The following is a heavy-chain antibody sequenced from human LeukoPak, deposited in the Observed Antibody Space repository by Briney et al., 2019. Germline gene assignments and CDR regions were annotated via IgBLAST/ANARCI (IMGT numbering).Heavy chain of an antibody. Sequence: GGSLRLSCAASGLTFDDYAMHWVRQAPGKGLEWVSGISWNSGSIGYADSVKGRFTISRDNAKNSLYLQMNSLRAEDTALYYCAKGYCSSTSCTEFDYWGQGTLVTVSS. CDR3: AKGYCSSTSCTEFDY. CDR2: ISWNSGSI. V-gene: IGHV3-9*01. D-gene: IGHD2-2*01. CDR1: GLTFDDYA. J-gene: IGHJ4*02.